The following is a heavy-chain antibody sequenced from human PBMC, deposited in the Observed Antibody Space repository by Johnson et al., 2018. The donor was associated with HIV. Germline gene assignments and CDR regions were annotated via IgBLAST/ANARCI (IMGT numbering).Heavy chain of an antibody. CDR2: ISYDGGHG. CDR3: GTWYIVVVPAATRAQNAFDI. V-gene: IGHV3-30*04. Sequence: QVQLVESGGGVVQPGRSLRLSCAASGFTFSSYAMHWVRQAPGKGLEWVAVISYDGGHGYYAEFVRGRFTISSDNAKNSLYLHMNSLSAEDTALYYFGTWYIVVVPAATRAQNAFDIWGQGTMVTVSS. CDR1: GFTFSSYA. D-gene: IGHD2-2*01. J-gene: IGHJ3*02.